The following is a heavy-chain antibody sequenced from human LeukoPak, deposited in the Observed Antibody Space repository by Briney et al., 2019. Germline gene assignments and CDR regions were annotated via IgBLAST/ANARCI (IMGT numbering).Heavy chain of an antibody. CDR1: GGSISSYY. V-gene: IGHV4-59*01. J-gene: IGHJ4*02. CDR3: ARGREGDPFDY. D-gene: IGHD2-21*02. CDR2: IYYSGST. Sequence: SETLSLTCTVSGGSISSYYWSWIRQPPGKGLEWIGYIYYSGSTNYNPSLKSRVTISVDTSKNQFSLKLSSVTAADTAVYYCARGREGDPFDYWGQGTLVTVSS.